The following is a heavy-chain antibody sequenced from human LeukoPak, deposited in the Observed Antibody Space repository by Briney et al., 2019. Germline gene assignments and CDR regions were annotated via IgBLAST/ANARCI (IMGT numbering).Heavy chain of an antibody. Sequence: PGRSLRLSCAASGFTFSSYAMHWVRQAPGKGLEWVAVISYDGSNKYYADSVKGRFTISRDNSKNTLYLQMNSLRAEDTAVYYCARDGPMTTVTLYGMDVWGQGTTVTVS. CDR2: ISYDGSNK. D-gene: IGHD4-17*01. J-gene: IGHJ6*02. CDR1: GFTFSSYA. CDR3: ARDGPMTTVTLYGMDV. V-gene: IGHV3-30*04.